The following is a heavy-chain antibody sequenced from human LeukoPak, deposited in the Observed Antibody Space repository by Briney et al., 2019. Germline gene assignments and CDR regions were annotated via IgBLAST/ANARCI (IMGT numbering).Heavy chain of an antibody. D-gene: IGHD6-19*01. Sequence: GGSLRLSCSASGFTFRTYSMNWVRQAPGKGLEWVSSISTGSTYMFYGDSVKGRFTISRDDADNSLYLQMNSLGAEDTAVYYCARTRDSSGCFDFWGQGTLVTVSS. J-gene: IGHJ4*02. CDR1: GFTFRTYS. V-gene: IGHV3-21*01. CDR2: ISTGSTYM. CDR3: ARTRDSSGCFDF.